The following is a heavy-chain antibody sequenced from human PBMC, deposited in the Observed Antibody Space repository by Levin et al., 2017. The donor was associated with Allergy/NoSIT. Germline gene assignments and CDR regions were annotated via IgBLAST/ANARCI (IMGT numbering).Heavy chain of an antibody. J-gene: IGHJ4*02. V-gene: IGHV3-30-3*01. CDR2: ISDDGYTT. CDR3: ARDIYSWGTVGTPDY. Sequence: GESLKISCAASGFTFSNQAMHWVRQPPGKGLEWVTVISDDGYTTYYADSVRGRFTISRDNSKNTLFLQMNSLKTEDTAVYYCARDIYSWGTVGTPDYWTREPWLVSPQ. D-gene: IGHD5-12*01. CDR1: GFTFSNQA.